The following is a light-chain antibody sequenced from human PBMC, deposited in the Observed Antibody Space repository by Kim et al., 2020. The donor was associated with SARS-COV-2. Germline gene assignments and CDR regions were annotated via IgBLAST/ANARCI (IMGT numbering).Light chain of an antibody. Sequence: ASVGGRVTITCRASQSISSWLAWYQQKPGKAPTLLIYDASSLESGVPSRFSGSGSGTEFTLTISSLQPDDFATYYCQQYNSYPWTFGQGTKVDIK. V-gene: IGKV1-5*01. CDR3: QQYNSYPWT. J-gene: IGKJ1*01. CDR1: QSISSW. CDR2: DAS.